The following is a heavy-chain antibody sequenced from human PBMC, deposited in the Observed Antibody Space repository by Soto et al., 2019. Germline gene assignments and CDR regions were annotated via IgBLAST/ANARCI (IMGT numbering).Heavy chain of an antibody. CDR3: ARDGNGGTFFRGYLDC. V-gene: IGHV3-33*01. J-gene: IGHJ4*02. D-gene: IGHD1-7*01. Sequence: PGGSLRLSCAVPGGIFHGYGMHWVRQAPGKGLEWVAIIRFDGSNEEYADSVKGRFTISRDNSKNTLYLQMNTLGAEDTAVYYCARDGNGGTFFRGYLDCWGRGTVVTVSS. CDR2: IRFDGSNE. CDR1: GGIFHGYG.